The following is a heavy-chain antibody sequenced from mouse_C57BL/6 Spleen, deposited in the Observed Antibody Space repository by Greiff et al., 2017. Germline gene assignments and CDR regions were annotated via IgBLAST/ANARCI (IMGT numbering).Heavy chain of an antibody. CDR1: GYTFTSYW. CDR3: ARSCDGYYFAMDY. J-gene: IGHJ4*01. Sequence: VQIQQPGAELVKPGASVKLSCKASGYTFTSYWMQWVKQRPGQGLEWIGEIDPSDSYTNYNQKFKGKATLTVDTSSSTAYMQLSSLTSEDSAVYYCARSCDGYYFAMDYWGQGTSVTVSS. D-gene: IGHD2-3*01. V-gene: IGHV1-50*01. CDR2: IDPSDSYT.